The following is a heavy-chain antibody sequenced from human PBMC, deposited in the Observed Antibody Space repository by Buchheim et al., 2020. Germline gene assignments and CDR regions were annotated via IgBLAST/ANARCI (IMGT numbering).Heavy chain of an antibody. Sequence: EVHLLESGGDLVQPGGSLRLSCAASGFTFSSYGMSWVRQAPGKGLEWVTGISSSGDSTYYVDSVKGRFTISRDNSKNTLYLHMKSLRVEDTAVYLCAKDRPQNSDSRYFDYWGQGTL. D-gene: IGHD4-11*01. CDR3: AKDRPQNSDSRYFDY. CDR1: GFTFSSYG. CDR2: ISSSGDST. V-gene: IGHV3-23*01. J-gene: IGHJ4*02.